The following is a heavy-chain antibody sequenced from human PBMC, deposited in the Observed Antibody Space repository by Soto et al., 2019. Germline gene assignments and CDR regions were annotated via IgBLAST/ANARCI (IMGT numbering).Heavy chain of an antibody. CDR2: IIPIFGTA. J-gene: IGHJ4*02. Sequence: SVKVSCKASGGTFSSYAISWVRQAPGQGLEWMGGIIPIFGTANYAQKFQGRVTITADKSTSTAHMELSSLRSEDTAVYYCARARRYYDSSGYYKYYFDYWGQGTLVTVSS. CDR3: ARARRYYDSSGYYKYYFDY. D-gene: IGHD3-22*01. V-gene: IGHV1-69*06. CDR1: GGTFSSYA.